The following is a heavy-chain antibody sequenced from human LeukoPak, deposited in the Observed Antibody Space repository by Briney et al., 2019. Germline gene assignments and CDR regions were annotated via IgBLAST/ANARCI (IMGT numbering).Heavy chain of an antibody. J-gene: IGHJ6*04. CDR3: ARDTSMVRGVIIKPPGGMDV. D-gene: IGHD3-10*01. CDR2: INHSGST. CDR1: GGSFSGYY. Sequence: PLETLSLTCAVYGGSFSGYYWSWIRQPPGKGLEWIGEINHSGSTNYNPSLKSRVTISVDTSKNQFSLKLSSVTAADTAVYYCARDTSMVRGVIIKPPGGMDVWGKGTTVTVSS. V-gene: IGHV4-34*01.